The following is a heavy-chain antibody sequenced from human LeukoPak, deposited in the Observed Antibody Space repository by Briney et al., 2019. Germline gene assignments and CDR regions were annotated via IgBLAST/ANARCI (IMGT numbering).Heavy chain of an antibody. CDR2: ISYDGSNK. D-gene: IGHD5-12*01. V-gene: IGHV3-30*18. CDR3: AKAMGYSGYDPTDY. J-gene: IGHJ4*02. Sequence: GRSRRLSCAASGFTFSSYGMHWVRQTPGKGLEWVAVISYDGSNKYYADSVKGRFTISRDNSKNTLYLQMNSLRAEDTAVYYCAKAMGYSGYDPTDYWGQGTLVTVSS. CDR1: GFTFSSYG.